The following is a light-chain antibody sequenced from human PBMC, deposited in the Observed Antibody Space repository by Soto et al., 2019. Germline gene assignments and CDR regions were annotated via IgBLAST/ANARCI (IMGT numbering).Light chain of an antibody. CDR2: DAS. V-gene: IGKV1-5*01. Sequence: DIQMTQSPSTLSASVGDRVTITCRASQSISSWLAWYQQKPGKAPKLLIYDASSLESGVPSRFSGSGSGTEFPLTISSLQPDYFATYYRQQYNSYSWTFGQGTKVEIK. J-gene: IGKJ1*01. CDR1: QSISSW. CDR3: QQYNSYSWT.